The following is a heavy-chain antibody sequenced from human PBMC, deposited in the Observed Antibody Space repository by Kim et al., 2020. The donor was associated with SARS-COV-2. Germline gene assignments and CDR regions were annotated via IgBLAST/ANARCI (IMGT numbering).Heavy chain of an antibody. Sequence: GGSLRLSCAASGFTFSSYGMHWVRQAPGKGLEWVAVISYDGSNKYYADSVKGRFTISRDNSKNTLYLQMNSLRAEDTAVYYCAREGQWLAAYYYYGMDVWGQGTTVTVSS. CDR2: ISYDGSNK. V-gene: IGHV3-33*05. J-gene: IGHJ6*02. D-gene: IGHD6-19*01. CDR3: AREGQWLAAYYYYGMDV. CDR1: GFTFSSYG.